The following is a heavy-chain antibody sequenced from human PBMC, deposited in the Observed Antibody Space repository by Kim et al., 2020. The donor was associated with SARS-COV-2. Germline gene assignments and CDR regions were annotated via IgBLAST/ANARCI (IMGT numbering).Heavy chain of an antibody. CDR1: GYRFTNFW. D-gene: IGHD1-7*01. J-gene: IGHJ5*02. Sequence: GESLKISCSSSGYRFTNFWIAWVRQMPGKGLEWMGIIYPGDSETRYSPSFQGQVTISVDKSITTAYLQWRSLKASDTAMYYCARRRGDRTVVGTFDRFDPWGQGTLVTVSS. CDR2: IYPGDSET. V-gene: IGHV5-51*01. CDR3: ARRRGDRTVVGTFDRFDP.